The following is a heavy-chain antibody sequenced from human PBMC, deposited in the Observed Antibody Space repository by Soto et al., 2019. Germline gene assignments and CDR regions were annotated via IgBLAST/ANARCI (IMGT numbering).Heavy chain of an antibody. CDR1: GFTFITYA. V-gene: IGHV3-30-3*01. CDR2: ISYDGTNK. CDR3: AKDGGGYNYGYVMLDKYYYGMDV. Sequence: QVQLVESGGGVVQPGRSLRLSCAASGFTFITYAMHWVRQAPGKGLEWVAVISYDGTNKYYADSVRGRFTISRDNSKNTLFLQMNSLRAEDTAVYYCAKDGGGYNYGYVMLDKYYYGMDVWGQGTTVTVSS. D-gene: IGHD5-18*01. J-gene: IGHJ6*02.